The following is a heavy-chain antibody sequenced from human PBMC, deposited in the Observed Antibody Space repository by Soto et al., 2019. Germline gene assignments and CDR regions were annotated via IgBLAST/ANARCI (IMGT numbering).Heavy chain of an antibody. J-gene: IGHJ4*02. D-gene: IGHD3-22*01. CDR1: GFTFSSHA. Sequence: GGSLRLSCTASGFTFSSHAMTWVRQAPGKGLEWVSGLSDSGDSIYYADSVKGRFTIYRDNSMNTLYLQMNSLRDEDTAVYYCARGLYYYDSSGYWGYWGQGTLVTVSS. CDR2: LSDSGDSI. CDR3: ARGLYYYDSSGYWGY. V-gene: IGHV3-23*01.